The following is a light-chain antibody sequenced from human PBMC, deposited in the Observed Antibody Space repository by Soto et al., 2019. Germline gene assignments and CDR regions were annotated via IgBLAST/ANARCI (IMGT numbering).Light chain of an antibody. CDR2: DVI. CDR3: TSYTSSGTHV. Sequence: QSVLAQPASVSGSPGQSITISCTGTTSDVGGYNYVSWHQQHPGKAPKLMIYDVINRPSGVSNRFSGSKSDNTASLTISGLQAEDEADYYCTSYTSSGTHVFGSGTRSPS. J-gene: IGLJ1*01. CDR1: TSDVGGYNY. V-gene: IGLV2-14*01.